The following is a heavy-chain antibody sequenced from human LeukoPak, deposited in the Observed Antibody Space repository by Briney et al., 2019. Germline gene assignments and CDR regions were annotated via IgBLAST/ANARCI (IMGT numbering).Heavy chain of an antibody. CDR3: ARDGPPRYCSSTSCYVSTYYYYGMDV. D-gene: IGHD2-2*01. CDR1: GFTFGSYW. Sequence: GGSLRLSCAASGFTFGSYWMSWVRQAPGKGLEWVANIKQDGSEKYYVDSVKGRFTISRDNAKNSLYLQMNSLRAEDTAVYYCARDGPPRYCSSTSCYVSTYYYYGMDVWGQGTTVTVSS. CDR2: IKQDGSEK. J-gene: IGHJ6*02. V-gene: IGHV3-7*05.